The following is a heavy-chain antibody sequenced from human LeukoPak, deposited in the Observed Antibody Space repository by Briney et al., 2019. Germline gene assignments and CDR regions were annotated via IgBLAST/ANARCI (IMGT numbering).Heavy chain of an antibody. D-gene: IGHD4-23*01. Sequence: SETLSLTCTVSGGSISSYYWSWIRQPPGKGLEWIGYIYYSGSTNYNPSLESRVTISVDTSKNQFSLKLSSVTAADTAVYYCARENNYGGTLDYWGQGTLVTVSS. J-gene: IGHJ4*02. CDR1: GGSISSYY. CDR2: IYYSGST. V-gene: IGHV4-59*01. CDR3: ARENNYGGTLDY.